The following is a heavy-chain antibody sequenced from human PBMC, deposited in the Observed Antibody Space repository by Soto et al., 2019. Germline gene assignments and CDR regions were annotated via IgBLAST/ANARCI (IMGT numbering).Heavy chain of an antibody. V-gene: IGHV3-11*01. CDR2: TSPGSDIR. D-gene: IGHD3-16*01. CDR3: TRDPRITDF. Sequence: QVRLVESGGGLVKPEGSLRLSCAVSGFSLSQYYMTWIRQAPGKGLELLSYTSPGSDIRKYADSVEGRFTISRDNAKNLLYLHMNSLRAEDTAVYYCTRDPRITDFWGQGTLVTVSS. CDR1: GFSLSQYY. J-gene: IGHJ4*02.